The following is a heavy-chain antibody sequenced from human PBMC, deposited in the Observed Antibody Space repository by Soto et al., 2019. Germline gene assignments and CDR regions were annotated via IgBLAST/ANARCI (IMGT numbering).Heavy chain of an antibody. J-gene: IGHJ5*02. V-gene: IGHV1-18*01. CDR1: GYTFTSYG. D-gene: IGHD6-13*01. CDR3: ARDSSSWYSTLNNWFDP. Sequence: ASVKVSCKASGYTFTSYGISWVRQAPGQGLEWMGWISAYNGNTNYAQKLQGRVTMTTDTSTSTAYMEPRSLRSGDTAVYYCARDSSSWYSTLNNWFDPWGQGTLVTVSS. CDR2: ISAYNGNT.